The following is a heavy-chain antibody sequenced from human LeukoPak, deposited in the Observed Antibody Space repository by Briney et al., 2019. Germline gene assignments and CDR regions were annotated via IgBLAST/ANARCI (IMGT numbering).Heavy chain of an antibody. Sequence: GGSLRLSCAASGFTFDDYGMSWVRQAPGKGLEWVSLISWDGGSTYYADSVKGRFTISRDNSKNSLYLQMNSPRAEDTALYYCAKGQLYYDILTGAFDFDYWGQGTLVTVSS. CDR2: ISWDGGST. J-gene: IGHJ4*02. D-gene: IGHD3-9*01. CDR1: GFTFDDYG. V-gene: IGHV3-43D*03. CDR3: AKGQLYYDILTGAFDFDY.